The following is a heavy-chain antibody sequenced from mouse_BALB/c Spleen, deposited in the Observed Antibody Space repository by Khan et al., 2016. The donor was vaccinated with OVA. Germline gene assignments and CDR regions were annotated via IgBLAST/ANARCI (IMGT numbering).Heavy chain of an antibody. Sequence: EVQLQESGPGLAKPSQSLSLTCTVTGYSITSGYGWNWIRQFPGNKLEWMGYISDSGSTNYNPSLKSRISITRDTSKNQFFLQFNSVTTEDTATYYCARTARIKYWGQGTTLTVSS. V-gene: IGHV3-2*02. CDR1: GYSITSGYG. CDR3: ARTARIKY. CDR2: ISDSGST. D-gene: IGHD1-2*01. J-gene: IGHJ2*01.